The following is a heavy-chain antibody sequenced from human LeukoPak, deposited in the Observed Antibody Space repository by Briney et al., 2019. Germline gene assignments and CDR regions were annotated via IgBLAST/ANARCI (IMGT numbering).Heavy chain of an antibody. J-gene: IGHJ4*02. D-gene: IGHD3-3*01. CDR2: FDPEDGET. Sequence: ASVKVSCKASGYTLTELSMHWVRQAPGKGLEWMGGFDPEDGETIYAQKFQGRVTMTEDTSTDTAYMELSSLRSEDTAVYYCATAPITIFGVVPISYFDYWGQGTLVTVSS. CDR1: GYTLTELS. V-gene: IGHV1-24*01. CDR3: ATAPITIFGVVPISYFDY.